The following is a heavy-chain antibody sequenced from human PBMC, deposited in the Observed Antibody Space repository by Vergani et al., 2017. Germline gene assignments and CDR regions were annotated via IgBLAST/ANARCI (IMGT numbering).Heavy chain of an antibody. CDR1: GDTFSSYT. D-gene: IGHD6-25*01. Sequence: QVQLVQSGAEVKKPGSSVKVSCKASGDTFSSYTISWLRQAPGQGLEWMGRIIPSLGIGNYAQNFQGRVTITADKSTTTAYMELINLRSEDTAVYYCARSPYRSDSGAFDIWGQGTMVTISS. J-gene: IGHJ3*02. V-gene: IGHV1-69*02. CDR3: ARSPYRSDSGAFDI. CDR2: IIPSLGIG.